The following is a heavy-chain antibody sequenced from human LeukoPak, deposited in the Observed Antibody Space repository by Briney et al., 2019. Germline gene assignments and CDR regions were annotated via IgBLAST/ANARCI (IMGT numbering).Heavy chain of an antibody. V-gene: IGHV1-8*01. J-gene: IGHJ4*02. D-gene: IGHD2-15*01. CDR3: ARAGGYCGRISCPYYFDY. CDR1: GYTFTSYD. CDR2: MNPNSGNT. Sequence: ASVKVSCKASGYTFTSYDINWVRQATGQGLEWMGWMNPNSGNTGYAQKLQGRVTMTRNTSISTAYMELSSLRSEVTAVYYCARAGGYCGRISCPYYFDYWGQGSLVAVSS.